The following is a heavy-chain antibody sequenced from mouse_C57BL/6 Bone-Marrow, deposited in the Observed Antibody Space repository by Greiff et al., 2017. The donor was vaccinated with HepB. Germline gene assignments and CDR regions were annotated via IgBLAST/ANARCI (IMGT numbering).Heavy chain of an antibody. CDR2: ISSGGSYT. Sequence: EVMLVESGGDLVKPGGSLKLSCAASGFTFSSYGMSWVRQTPDKRLEWVATISSGGSYTYYPDSMKGRFTISRDNAKNTLYLQMSSLKSEDTAMYYCARHTTSSYWYFDVWGTGTTVTVSS. J-gene: IGHJ1*03. CDR3: ARHTTSSYWYFDV. CDR1: GFTFSSYG. D-gene: IGHD1-1*01. V-gene: IGHV5-6*02.